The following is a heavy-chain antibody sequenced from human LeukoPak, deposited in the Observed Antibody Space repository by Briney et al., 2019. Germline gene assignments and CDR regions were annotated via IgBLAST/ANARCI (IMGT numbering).Heavy chain of an antibody. CDR2: ISYDESDK. Sequence: PGGSPRLSCAASGFTFSNYGMHWVRQAPGKGLEWVAVISYDESDKYYADSVKGRFTISRDNSKNTLYLRMNSLRPEDTAVYYCAKGVVAATNAAYYGMDVWGQGTTVTVSS. D-gene: IGHD2-15*01. CDR1: GFTFSNYG. CDR3: AKGVVAATNAAYYGMDV. V-gene: IGHV3-30*18. J-gene: IGHJ6*02.